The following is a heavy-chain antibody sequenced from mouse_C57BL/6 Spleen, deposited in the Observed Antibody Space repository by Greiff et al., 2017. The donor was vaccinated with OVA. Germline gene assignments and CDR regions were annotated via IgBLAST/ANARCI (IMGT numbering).Heavy chain of an antibody. V-gene: IGHV1-59*01. CDR1: GYTFTSYW. CDR2: IDPSDSYT. J-gene: IGHJ2*01. D-gene: IGHD1-2*01. Sequence: QVQLQQPGAELVRPGTSVKLSCKASGYTFTSYWMHWVKQRPGQGLEWIGVIDPSDSYTNYNQKFKGKATLTVDTSSSTAYMQLSSLTSEDSAVYYCARRVEITTALGYWGQGTTLTVSS. CDR3: ARRVEITTALGY.